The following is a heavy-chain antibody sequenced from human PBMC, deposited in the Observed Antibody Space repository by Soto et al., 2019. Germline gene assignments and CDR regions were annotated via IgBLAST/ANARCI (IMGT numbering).Heavy chain of an antibody. CDR1: GGTFSSYT. Sequence: SVKVSCKASGGTFSSYTISWVRQAPGQGLEWMGRIIPILGIANYAQKFQGRVTITADKSTSTAYMELSSLRSEDTAVYYCARGLNGYSHYFDYWGQGTLVTVPS. CDR2: IIPILGIA. V-gene: IGHV1-69*02. CDR3: ARGLNGYSHYFDY. J-gene: IGHJ4*02. D-gene: IGHD5-18*01.